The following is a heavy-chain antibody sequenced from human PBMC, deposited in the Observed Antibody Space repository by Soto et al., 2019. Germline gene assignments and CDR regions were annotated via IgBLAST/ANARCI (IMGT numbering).Heavy chain of an antibody. D-gene: IGHD3-10*01. CDR3: AKVGGYYGSGSYYEYYFDY. CDR2: ISGSGGST. J-gene: IGHJ4*02. CDR1: GFTFSSYA. Sequence: EVQLLESGGGLVQPGGSLRLSCAASGFTFSSYAMSWVRQAPGKGLEWVSAISGSGGSTYYADSVKGRFTISRDNSKNTLYLQMNSLRAEDTAVYYCAKVGGYYGSGSYYEYYFDYWGQGTLVTVSS. V-gene: IGHV3-23*01.